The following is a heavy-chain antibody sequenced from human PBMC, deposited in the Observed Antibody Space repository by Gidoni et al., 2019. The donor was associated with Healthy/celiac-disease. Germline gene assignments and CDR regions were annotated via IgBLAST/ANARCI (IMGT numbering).Heavy chain of an antibody. V-gene: IGHV4-34*01. Sequence: QVQLQQWGAGLLKPSETLSLTCAVYGGSFSGYYWSWIRQPPGKGLEWIGEINHSGSTNYNPSLKSRVTISVDMSKNQFSLKLSSVTAADTAVYYCAGSRHYYDSSGYLENYWGQGTLVTVSS. D-gene: IGHD3-22*01. CDR2: INHSGST. CDR1: GGSFSGYY. J-gene: IGHJ4*02. CDR3: AGSRHYYDSSGYLENY.